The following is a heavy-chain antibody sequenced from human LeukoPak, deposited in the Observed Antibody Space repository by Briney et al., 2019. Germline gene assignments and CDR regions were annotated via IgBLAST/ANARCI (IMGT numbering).Heavy chain of an antibody. CDR3: AKDSSRWAFDS. CDR1: GVTLSSYG. J-gene: IGHJ4*02. V-gene: IGHV3-30*18. D-gene: IGHD6-13*01. CDR2: TSYDGSNE. Sequence: GGSLRLSCTASGVTLSSYGMHWVRQAPGKGLECVAVTSYDGSNEYYADSMKGRFTVSRDNSQNTLYLQMNGLRTEDTAVYYCAKDSSRWAFDSWGQGTLVTVSS.